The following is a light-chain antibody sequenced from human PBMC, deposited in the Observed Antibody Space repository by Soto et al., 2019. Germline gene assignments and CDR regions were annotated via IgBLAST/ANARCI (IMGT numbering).Light chain of an antibody. CDR1: QSVSSNS. Sequence: ESVLTQSPGTLSLSPGERATLSCRASQSVSSNSLAWYQQKPGQAPRLLIYGASSRATGIPDRFSGSGSVTDFTLTISRLEPEDFAVYYCQQYGSSLPWTFGQGTKVEIK. CDR3: QQYGSSLPWT. CDR2: GAS. J-gene: IGKJ1*01. V-gene: IGKV3-20*01.